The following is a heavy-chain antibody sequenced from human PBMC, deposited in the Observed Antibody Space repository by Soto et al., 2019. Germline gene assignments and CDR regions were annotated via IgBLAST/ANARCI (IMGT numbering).Heavy chain of an antibody. D-gene: IGHD4-17*01. CDR1: AYSFTAYY. J-gene: IGHJ2*01. Sequence: GASVKVSCKPFAYSFTAYYVHWERQAPGQGLECMGWVDPSSGATNYAKRLQARVIMTRDTSVHTVYMELRGMTSDGTAVYDWATDDHPAYGFWG. V-gene: IGHV1-2*02. CDR3: ATDDHPAYGF. CDR2: VDPSSGAT.